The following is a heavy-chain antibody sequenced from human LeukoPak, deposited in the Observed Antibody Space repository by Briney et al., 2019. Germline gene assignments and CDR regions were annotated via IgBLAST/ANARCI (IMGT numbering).Heavy chain of an antibody. CDR3: AREGIAAAGTLNWFDP. CDR2: ISSSSSYI. V-gene: IGHV3-21*01. D-gene: IGHD6-13*01. Sequence: PGGSLRLSCAASGFTFSSYSMNWVRQAPGKGLEWVSSISSSSSYIYYADSVKGRFTISRDNAKNSLYLQMNSLRAEDTAVYYCAREGIAAAGTLNWFDPWGQGTLVTVSS. CDR1: GFTFSSYS. J-gene: IGHJ5*02.